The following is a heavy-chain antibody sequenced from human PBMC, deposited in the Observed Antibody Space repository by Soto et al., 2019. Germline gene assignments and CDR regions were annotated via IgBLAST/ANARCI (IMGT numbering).Heavy chain of an antibody. CDR1: GFTFSDYY. Sequence: GGSLRLSCAASGFTFSDYYMSWIRQAPGKGLEWVSYISSSSSYTNYADSVKGRFTISRDNAKNSLYLQMNSLRAEDTAVYSCARTLAAAYISLDYWGQGTLVTVSS. CDR3: ARTLAAAYISLDY. V-gene: IGHV3-11*03. CDR2: ISSSSSYT. D-gene: IGHD6-13*01. J-gene: IGHJ4*02.